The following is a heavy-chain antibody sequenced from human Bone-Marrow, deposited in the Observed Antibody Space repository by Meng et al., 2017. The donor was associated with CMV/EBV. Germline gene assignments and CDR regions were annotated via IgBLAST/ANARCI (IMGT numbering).Heavy chain of an antibody. J-gene: IGHJ5*02. V-gene: IGHV1-69*13. CDR3: ARCGLEVVPAYNWFDP. Sequence: VKVSCKASGGTFSSYAISWVRQAPGQGLEWMGRIIPIFGTANYAQKFQGRVTITTDESTSTAYMELRSLRSDDTAVYYCARCGLEVVPAYNWFDPWGQGTLVTVSS. CDR2: IIPIFGTA. D-gene: IGHD2-2*01. CDR1: GGTFSSYA.